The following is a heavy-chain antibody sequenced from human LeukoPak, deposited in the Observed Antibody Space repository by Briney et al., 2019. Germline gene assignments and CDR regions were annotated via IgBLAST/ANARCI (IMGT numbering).Heavy chain of an antibody. J-gene: IGHJ5*02. Sequence: GGSLRLSCATSGFTFNRYWMSWVRQAPGKGLEWVANIKEDGREKYYVDSVKGRFTISRDNAKNSVYLQMNSLRAEDTAVYYCARDLSQSFDRLLSGDTWGQGTLVTVSS. D-gene: IGHD3-9*01. CDR2: IKEDGREK. V-gene: IGHV3-7*01. CDR3: ARDLSQSFDRLLSGDT. CDR1: GFTFNRYW.